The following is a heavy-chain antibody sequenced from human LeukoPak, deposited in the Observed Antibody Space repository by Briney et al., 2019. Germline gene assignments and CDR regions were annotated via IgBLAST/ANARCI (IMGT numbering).Heavy chain of an antibody. D-gene: IGHD3-10*01. CDR3: ASHAQRITMVRGVPRLDY. Sequence: PGGSLRLSCAASGFTFSSYAMSWVRQAPGKGLEWVSAISDSGGSTYYADSVKGRFTISRDNSKNTLYLQMNSLRVEDTAVYYCASHAQRITMVRGVPRLDYWGQGTLVTVSS. V-gene: IGHV3-23*01. J-gene: IGHJ4*02. CDR1: GFTFSSYA. CDR2: ISDSGGST.